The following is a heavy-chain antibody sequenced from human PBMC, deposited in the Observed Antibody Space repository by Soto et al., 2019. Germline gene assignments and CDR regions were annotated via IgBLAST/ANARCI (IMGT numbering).Heavy chain of an antibody. V-gene: IGHV2-5*02. D-gene: IGHD7-27*01. J-gene: IGHJ4*02. Sequence: QITLKESGPTLVKPTQTLTLTCTFSGFSLSTSGVGVGWIRQPPGKALEWLAFLYWDDDKRYSPSLKSRLTSTKDTDKNQVLLTMTNMDPVDTATYYCARTSVNWGSRGLVDYWGQGTLVTVAS. CDR3: ARTSVNWGSRGLVDY. CDR2: LYWDDDK. CDR1: GFSLSTSGVG.